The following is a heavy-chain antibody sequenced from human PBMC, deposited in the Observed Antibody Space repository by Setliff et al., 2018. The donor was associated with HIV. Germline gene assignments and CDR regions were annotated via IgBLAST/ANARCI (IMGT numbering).Heavy chain of an antibody. J-gene: IGHJ4*02. V-gene: IGHV3-48*01. CDR2: ISSSGNTI. CDR3: ARGRPTGYFDC. Sequence: GGSLRLSCAASGFTFSSYSMNWVRQAPGRGLEWISHISSSGNTIYYADSVKGRFTISRDNAKNSLYLQMNSLRGEDTAVYYCARGRPTGYFDCWGQGTLVTVSS. CDR1: GFTFSSYS. D-gene: IGHD1-1*01.